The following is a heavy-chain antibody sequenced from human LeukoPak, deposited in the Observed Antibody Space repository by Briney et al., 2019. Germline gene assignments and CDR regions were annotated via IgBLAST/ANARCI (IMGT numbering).Heavy chain of an antibody. J-gene: IGHJ5*02. D-gene: IGHD3-22*01. V-gene: IGHV3-7*01. CDR1: GFTFSSYW. CDR2: IKQDGSEK. Sequence: GGSLRLSCAASGFTFSSYWMSWVRQAPGKGLEWVANIKQDGSEKYYVDSVKSRFTISRDNAKNSLYLQMNSLRAEDTAVYYCARDHYDSSGYYYLSVTPGVWFDPWGQGTLVTVSS. CDR3: ARDHYDSSGYYYLSVTPGVWFDP.